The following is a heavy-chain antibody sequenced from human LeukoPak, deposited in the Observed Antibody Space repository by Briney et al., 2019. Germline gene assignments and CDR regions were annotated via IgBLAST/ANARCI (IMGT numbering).Heavy chain of an antibody. J-gene: IGHJ4*02. D-gene: IGHD3-3*01. CDR3: ARGAEYYAIWRGYAGYSDY. CDR1: GYSISNGYY. V-gene: IGHV4-38-2*02. Sequence: SETLSLTCTVSGYSISNGYYWGWIRQPPGKGLEWVGSIYHRGSTYYNPSLRSRVTISLDRSKEKFSLKLTSVTAADTAVYFCARGAEYYAIWRGYAGYSDYWGQGIPVTVSS. CDR2: IYHRGST.